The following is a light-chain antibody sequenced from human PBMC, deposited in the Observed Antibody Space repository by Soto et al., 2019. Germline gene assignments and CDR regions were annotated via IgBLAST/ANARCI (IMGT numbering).Light chain of an antibody. CDR3: QTWGTGSHYV. V-gene: IGLV4-69*01. CDR2: LNSDGSH. J-gene: IGLJ1*01. CDR1: SGHSSYA. Sequence: QLVLTQSPSASASLGASVKLTCTLSSGHSSYAIAWHQQQPEKGPRYLMKLNSDGSHSKGAGIPDRFSGSSSGAERYLTISSLQSEDEADYYCQTWGTGSHYVFGTGTKLTVL.